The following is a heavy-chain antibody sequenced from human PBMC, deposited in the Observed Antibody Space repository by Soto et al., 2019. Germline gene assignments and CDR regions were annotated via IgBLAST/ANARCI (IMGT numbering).Heavy chain of an antibody. Sequence: GESLKISCKGPGYSSTSYWISWVRQMPGKGLEWMGRIDPSDSYTNYSPSFQGHVTISADKSISTAYLQWSSLKASDTAMYYCARPLIARGLYGMDGWGQGTTVTVSS. D-gene: IGHD2-21*01. J-gene: IGHJ6*02. CDR3: ARPLIARGLYGMDG. V-gene: IGHV5-10-1*01. CDR1: GYSSTSYW. CDR2: IDPSDSYT.